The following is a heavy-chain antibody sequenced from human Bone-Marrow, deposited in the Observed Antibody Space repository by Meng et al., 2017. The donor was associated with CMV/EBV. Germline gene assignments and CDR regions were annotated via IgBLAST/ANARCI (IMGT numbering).Heavy chain of an antibody. CDR3: ASPEVVVPAAIPDAFDI. J-gene: IGHJ3*02. CDR1: GGTFSSYA. V-gene: IGHV1-69*10. CDR2: IIPILGIA. D-gene: IGHD2-2*01. Sequence: SVKVSCKASGGTFSSYAISWVRQAPGQGLEWMGGIIPILGIANYAQKFQGRVTITADKSTSTAYMELSSLRSEDKAVYYCASPEVVVPAAIPDAFDIWGQGTMVTVS.